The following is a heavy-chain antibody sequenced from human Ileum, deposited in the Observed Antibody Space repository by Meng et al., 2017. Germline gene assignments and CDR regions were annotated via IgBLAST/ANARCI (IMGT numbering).Heavy chain of an antibody. CDR3: AKGISVIPTAFDH. Sequence: EVTLLESGGGRVQPGWSLTLSCVGSEFTFNNFAMTWVRQTPGKGLEWVASLSASGRTPEYADSVKGRFTVSRDNSKNALFLHMTNLRVADTALYSCAKGISVIPTAFDHWGQGTLVTVSS. CDR2: LSASGRTP. V-gene: IGHV3-23*01. D-gene: IGHD2/OR15-2a*01. CDR1: EFTFNNFA. J-gene: IGHJ4*02.